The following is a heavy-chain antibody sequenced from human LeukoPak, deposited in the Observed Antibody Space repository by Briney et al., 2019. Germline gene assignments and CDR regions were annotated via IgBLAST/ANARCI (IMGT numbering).Heavy chain of an antibody. Sequence: GASVIVSCKTSGYTFTGYYMHWVRQAPGQGLEWMGWINPKTGGTSYAQKFQGRVTMTRDTSISTVNMELSRLTSDDTAVYYCARATAENDHWGQGTLVTVSS. CDR3: ARATAENDH. CDR1: GYTFTGYY. V-gene: IGHV1-2*02. D-gene: IGHD1-14*01. CDR2: INPKTGGT. J-gene: IGHJ4*02.